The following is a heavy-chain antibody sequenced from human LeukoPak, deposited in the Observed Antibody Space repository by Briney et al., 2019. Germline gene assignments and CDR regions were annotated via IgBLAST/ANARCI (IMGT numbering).Heavy chain of an antibody. Sequence: SQTLSLTCTVSGDSISSGDYYWSWIRQPPGKGLEWIGYIYYSGSTYYNPSLKSRVTISVDTSKNQFSLKLSSVTAADTAVYYCARERMEMATRNAFDIWGQGTMVTVSS. CDR3: ARERMEMATRNAFDI. CDR1: GDSISSGDYY. D-gene: IGHD5-24*01. J-gene: IGHJ3*02. V-gene: IGHV4-30-4*01. CDR2: IYYSGST.